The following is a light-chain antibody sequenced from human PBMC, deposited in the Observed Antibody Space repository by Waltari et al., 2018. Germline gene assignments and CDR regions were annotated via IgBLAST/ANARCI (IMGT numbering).Light chain of an antibody. CDR3: QHLGT. V-gene: IGKV1-5*03. CDR1: QSIGSW. J-gene: IGKJ1*01. Sequence: DIQMTQSPSTLSASVGDRVTITCRASQSIGSWLAWDQQKPGKAPNLLIYKASSLESGVPSRLSGSGSGTEFTLTINSLQSDDFATYYCQHLGTFGQGTKVEIK. CDR2: KAS.